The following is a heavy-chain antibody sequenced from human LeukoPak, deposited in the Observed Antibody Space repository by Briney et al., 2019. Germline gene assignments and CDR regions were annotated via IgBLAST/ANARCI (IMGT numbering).Heavy chain of an antibody. CDR3: ARLGLYYDSSADDAFDI. CDR2: IYPGDSDT. D-gene: IGHD3-22*01. V-gene: IGHV5-51*01. CDR1: GYSFTTYW. Sequence: GESLKISCKGSGYSFTTYWIAWVRQMPGKGLEWMGIIYPGDSDTRYSPSFQGHVTISADMSISTAYLQWSSLKASDTAMYYCARLGLYYDSSADDAFDIWGQGTMVTVSS. J-gene: IGHJ3*02.